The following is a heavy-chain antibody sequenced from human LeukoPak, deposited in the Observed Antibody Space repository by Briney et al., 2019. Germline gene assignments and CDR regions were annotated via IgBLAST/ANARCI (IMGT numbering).Heavy chain of an antibody. V-gene: IGHV1-3*01. CDR3: ARGDVEWELLHPFDY. CDR2: INAGNGNT. CDR1: GYTFTSYA. D-gene: IGHD1-26*01. J-gene: IGHJ4*02. Sequence: ASVKVSCKASGYTFTSYAMHWVRQAPGQRLEWMGWINAGNGNTKYSQKFQGRVTITRDTSASTAYMELSSLRSEDTAVYYCARGDVEWELLHPFDYWGQGTLVTVSS.